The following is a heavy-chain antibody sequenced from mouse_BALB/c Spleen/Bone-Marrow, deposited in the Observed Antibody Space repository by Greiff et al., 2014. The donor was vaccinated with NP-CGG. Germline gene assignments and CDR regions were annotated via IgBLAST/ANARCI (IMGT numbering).Heavy chain of an antibody. CDR2: ISNGGGNT. CDR3: ARHETGTGQYFDY. J-gene: IGHJ2*01. V-gene: IGHV5-12-2*01. D-gene: IGHD4-1*01. CDR1: GLTFSNYN. Sequence: VQLKESGGDLVQPGGSLKLSCAASGLTFSNYNISWVRQTPEKRLERVAYISNGGGNTYYPDTVKGRFTISRDNAKNTLYLQMTSLKSEDTAIYYCARHETGTGQYFDYWAKAPLSQSPQ.